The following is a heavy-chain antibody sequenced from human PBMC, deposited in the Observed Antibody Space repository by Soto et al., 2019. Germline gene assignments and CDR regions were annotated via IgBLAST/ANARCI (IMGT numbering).Heavy chain of an antibody. CDR3: ARDLSPFTMVRGGGGVDY. V-gene: IGHV3-11*01. D-gene: IGHD3-10*01. Sequence: QVQLVESGGGLVKPGGSLRLSCAASGFTFSDYYMSWIRQAPGKGLEWVSYISSRGSTIYYADSVKGRFTNSRDNAKNSLYMQINSLRAEDTAVYYCARDLSPFTMVRGGGGVDYWGQGTLVTVSS. J-gene: IGHJ4*02. CDR2: ISSRGSTI. CDR1: GFTFSDYY.